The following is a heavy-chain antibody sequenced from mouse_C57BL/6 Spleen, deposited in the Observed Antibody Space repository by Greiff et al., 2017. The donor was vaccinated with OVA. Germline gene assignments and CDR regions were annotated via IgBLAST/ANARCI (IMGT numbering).Heavy chain of an antibody. J-gene: IGHJ2*01. Sequence: QVQLQQSGAELVRPGASVTLSCKASGYTFTDYEMHWVKQTPVHGLEWIGAIDPETGGTAYNQKFKGKAILTADKSSSTAYMELRSLTSEDSAVYNRARTGDGYDGGDFDYWGQGTTLTVSS. CDR3: ARTGDGYDGGDFDY. CDR2: IDPETGGT. V-gene: IGHV1-15*01. D-gene: IGHD2-2*01. CDR1: GYTFTDYE.